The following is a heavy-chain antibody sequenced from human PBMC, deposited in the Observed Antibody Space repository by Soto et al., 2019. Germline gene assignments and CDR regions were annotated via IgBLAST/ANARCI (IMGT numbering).Heavy chain of an antibody. CDR2: IYYSGST. D-gene: IGHD3-22*01. Sequence: QVQLQESGPGLVKPSETLSLTCTVSGGSVSSGVDYWSWIRQPPGKGLEWIGYIYYSGSTYYNPSLQSRVTISIDTSKNQFSLKLRSVTAADTAVYYCATPDYDSKGYTFPIWGQGTMVTVSS. CDR1: GGSVSSGVDY. J-gene: IGHJ3*02. CDR3: ATPDYDSKGYTFPI. V-gene: IGHV4-30-4*01.